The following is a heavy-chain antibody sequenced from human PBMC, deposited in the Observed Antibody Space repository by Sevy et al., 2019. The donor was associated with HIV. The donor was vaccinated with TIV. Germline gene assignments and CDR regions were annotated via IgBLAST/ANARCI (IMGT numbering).Heavy chain of an antibody. CDR2: IYYNGHI. D-gene: IGHD1-26*01. J-gene: IGHJ4*02. Sequence: SETLSLTCTVSGGSITSLYWNWIRQPPGKGLEWIANIYYNGHINYNPSLKSRVPLSLHTSKNQFSLRLSSVTAADTAMYYCAGGNAWGRGYSWGQGTLVTVSS. V-gene: IGHV4-59*08. CDR3: AGGNAWGRGYS. CDR1: GGSITSLY.